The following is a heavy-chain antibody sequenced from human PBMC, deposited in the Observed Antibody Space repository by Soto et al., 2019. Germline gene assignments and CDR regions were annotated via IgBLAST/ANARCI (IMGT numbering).Heavy chain of an antibody. D-gene: IGHD6-19*01. CDR1: GYTFIGYY. Sequence: ASVKVSCKASGYTFIGYYMHWVRQAPGQGLEWMGWINPNSGGTNSAQKFQGRVTMTRDTSISTAYMELSRLRYDDTAVYYCARERLDRDDAFDIWGQGTMVTVSS. CDR3: ARERLDRDDAFDI. CDR2: INPNSGGT. J-gene: IGHJ3*02. V-gene: IGHV1-2*02.